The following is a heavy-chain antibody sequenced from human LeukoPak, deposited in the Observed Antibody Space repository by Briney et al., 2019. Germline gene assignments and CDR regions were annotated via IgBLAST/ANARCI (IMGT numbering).Heavy chain of an antibody. CDR1: GFTFSSYA. CDR3: AKDLGYYRSGRTSYYYGMDV. V-gene: IGHV3-23*01. CDR2: ISGSGGST. D-gene: IGHD3-10*01. J-gene: IGHJ6*02. Sequence: PGGSLRLSCAASGFTFSSYAMSWVRQAPGKGLEWVSAISGSGGSTYYADSVKGRFTISRDNSKNTLYLQMNSLRAEDTAVYYCAKDLGYYRSGRTSYYYGMDVWGQGTTVTVSS.